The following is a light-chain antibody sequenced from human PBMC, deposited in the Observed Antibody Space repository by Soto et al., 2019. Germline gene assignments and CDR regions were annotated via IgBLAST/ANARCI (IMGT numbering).Light chain of an antibody. Sequence: QAVVTQPRSVSGSPGQSVTISCTGTSSDVGGYNHVSWYQQRPGKAPKLMIYDVIKRPSGVPDRFSGSKSDNTASLTISGLQAEDEADYYCSSYAGSYTYVFATGTQLTVL. CDR1: SSDVGGYNH. J-gene: IGLJ1*01. V-gene: IGLV2-11*01. CDR3: SSYAGSYTYV. CDR2: DVI.